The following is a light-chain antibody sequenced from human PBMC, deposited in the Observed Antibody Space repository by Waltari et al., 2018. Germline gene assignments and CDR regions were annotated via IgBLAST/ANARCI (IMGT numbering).Light chain of an antibody. V-gene: IGLV1-47*01. J-gene: IGLJ2*01. CDR2: RNS. Sequence: QSVLSPPPSASGTPGQRVTLSCSGNRYTIGNRYVYWYSQTPGMAPKLLSYRNSHRPSVVPDRISGSRAGTSASLAISGRRSEDEADYYCASWDNSLGGVIFGGGTKVTVL. CDR1: RYTIGNRY. CDR3: ASWDNSLGGVI.